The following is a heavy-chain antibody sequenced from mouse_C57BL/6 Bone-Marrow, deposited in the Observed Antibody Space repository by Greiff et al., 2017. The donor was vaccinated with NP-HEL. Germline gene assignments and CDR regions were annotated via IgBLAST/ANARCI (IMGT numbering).Heavy chain of an antibody. CDR2: IDPEDGET. D-gene: IGHD2-4*01. CDR1: GFNIQDYY. J-gene: IGHJ4*01. CDR3: ASPYYDYLYYYAMDY. V-gene: IGHV14-2*01. Sequence: EVQLVESGAELVKPGASVKLSCTASGFNIQDYYMHWVKQRTEQGLEWIGRIDPEDGETKYAPKFQGKATITADTSSNTAYLQLSSLTSEDTAVYYCASPYYDYLYYYAMDYWGQGTSVTVSS.